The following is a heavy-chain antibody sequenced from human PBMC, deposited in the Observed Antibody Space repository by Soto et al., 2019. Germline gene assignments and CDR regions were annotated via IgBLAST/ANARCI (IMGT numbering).Heavy chain of an antibody. V-gene: IGHV4-30-2*01. J-gene: IGHJ4*02. CDR2: IYHSGST. CDR1: GGSISSGGYS. Sequence: SETLSLTCAVSGGSISSGGYSWSWIRQPPGKGLEWIGYIYHSGSTYYNPSLKSRVTISVDRSKNQFSLKLSSVTAADTAVYYWDRGIQLWSQYYFDYWGQGTLVAVSS. D-gene: IGHD5-18*01. CDR3: DRGIQLWSQYYFDY.